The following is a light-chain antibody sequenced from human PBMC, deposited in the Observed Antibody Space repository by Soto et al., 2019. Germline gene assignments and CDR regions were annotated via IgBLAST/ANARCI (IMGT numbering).Light chain of an antibody. CDR3: QHYNSYSPA. V-gene: IGKV1-5*01. CDR1: QSISGW. J-gene: IGKJ1*01. CDR2: DAS. Sequence: DIQMTQSPSTLSASVGGRATITCRASQSISGWLAWYQQKPGKAPKLLIFDASSLESGVPSRFSGSVSGTEFTLTISSLQPDDFATYYCQHYNSYSPAFGQGTKVDIK.